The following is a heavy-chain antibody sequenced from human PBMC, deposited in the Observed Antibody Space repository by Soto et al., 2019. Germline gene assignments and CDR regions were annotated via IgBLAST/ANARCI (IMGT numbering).Heavy chain of an antibody. CDR2: ISGSGGST. CDR1: GFTFTTAW. J-gene: IGHJ4*02. CDR3: AKDLRYFDWLLPSFDY. V-gene: IGHV3-23*01. Sequence: GGSLRLSCAASGFTFTTAWINWVRQAPGKGLEWVSAISGSGGSTYYADSVKGRFTISRDNSKNTLYLQMNSLRAEDTAVYYCAKDLRYFDWLLPSFDYWGQGTLVTVSS. D-gene: IGHD3-9*01.